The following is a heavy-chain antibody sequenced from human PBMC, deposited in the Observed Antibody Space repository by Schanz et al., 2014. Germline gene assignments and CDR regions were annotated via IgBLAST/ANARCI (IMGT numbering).Heavy chain of an antibody. Sequence: EVQLLESGGGLVRPGGSLRLSCAASGFTFSSYTMNWVRQAPGKGLEWVSAISGSGVSTHYADSVKGRFIISRDNSKNTLYLQVNSLRAEDTAVYYCAKHVRSLTGNDYWGQGTLVTVSS. J-gene: IGHJ4*02. CDR3: AKHVRSLTGNDY. CDR1: GFTFSSYT. CDR2: ISGSGVST. V-gene: IGHV3-23*01. D-gene: IGHD3-9*01.